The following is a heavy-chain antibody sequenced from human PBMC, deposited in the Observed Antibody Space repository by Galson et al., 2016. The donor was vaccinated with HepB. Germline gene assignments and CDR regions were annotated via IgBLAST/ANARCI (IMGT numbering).Heavy chain of an antibody. J-gene: IGHJ6*02. CDR2: IYYSGST. V-gene: IGHV4-59*08. CDR1: GGSIGGYY. Sequence: LSLTCTVSGGSIGGYYWSWIRQPPGKGLEWIGNIYYSGSTNYNPSLKSRTNFSISTSKNQLSLSLSSATAADTAVYYCARLAYCSSSSCFLMGSNYYYYGMDVWGQGNPGHRLL. CDR3: ARLAYCSSSSCFLMGSNYYYYGMDV. D-gene: IGHD2-2*01.